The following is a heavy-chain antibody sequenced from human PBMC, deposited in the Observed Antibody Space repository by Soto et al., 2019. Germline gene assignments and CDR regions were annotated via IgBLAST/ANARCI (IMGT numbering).Heavy chain of an antibody. CDR2: INPSGGST. V-gene: IGHV1-46*01. Sequence: GASVKVSCKASGYTFTSYYMHWVRQAPGQGLEWMGIINPSGGSTSYAQKFQGRVTMTRDTSTSTVYMELSSLRSEDTAVYYCARVLGVVITGYYYYGMDVWGQGTTVTVSS. CDR3: ARVLGVVITGYYYYGMDV. J-gene: IGHJ6*02. D-gene: IGHD3-3*01. CDR1: GYTFTSYY.